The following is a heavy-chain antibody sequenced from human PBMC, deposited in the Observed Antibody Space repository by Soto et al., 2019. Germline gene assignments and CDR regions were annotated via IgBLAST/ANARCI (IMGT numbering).Heavy chain of an antibody. CDR2: IYYSGTT. J-gene: IGHJ4*02. D-gene: IGHD4-17*01. CDR1: GGSISSYY. Sequence: QVQLQESGPGLVKPSETLSLTCTVSGGSISSYYWSWIRQPPGKGLEWIGYIYYSGTTNYNPSLTSRVTLSVDTSKNQFYLKLSSVTAADTAVYYCARRGNDYGEYFDYWGQGTLVTVSS. CDR3: ARRGNDYGEYFDY. V-gene: IGHV4-59*08.